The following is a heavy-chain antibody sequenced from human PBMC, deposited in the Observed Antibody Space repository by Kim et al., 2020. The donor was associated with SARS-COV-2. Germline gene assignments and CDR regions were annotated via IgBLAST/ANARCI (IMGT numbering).Heavy chain of an antibody. CDR1: GFTFSSYA. Sequence: GGSLRLSCAASGFTFSSYAMHWVRQAPGKGLEWVAVISYDGSNKYYADSVKGRFTISRDNSKNTLYLQMNSLRAEDTAVYYCARYKSSSMGGNWFDPWG. J-gene: IGHJ5*02. D-gene: IGHD6-13*01. CDR2: ISYDGSNK. CDR3: ARYKSSSMGGNWFDP. V-gene: IGHV3-30-3*01.